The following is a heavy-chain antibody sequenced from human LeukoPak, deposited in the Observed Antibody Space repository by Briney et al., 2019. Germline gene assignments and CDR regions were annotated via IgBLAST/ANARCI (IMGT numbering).Heavy chain of an antibody. Sequence: PSETLSLTCTVSGYSISSGYYWGWIRQPPGKGLEWIGEINHSGSTNYNPSLKSRVTISVDTSKNQFSLKLSSVTAADTAVYYCARVSWFPGTSYYYMDVWGKGTTVTVSS. CDR1: GYSISSGYY. D-gene: IGHD1-1*01. V-gene: IGHV4-38-2*02. CDR3: ARVSWFPGTSYYYMDV. J-gene: IGHJ6*03. CDR2: INHSGST.